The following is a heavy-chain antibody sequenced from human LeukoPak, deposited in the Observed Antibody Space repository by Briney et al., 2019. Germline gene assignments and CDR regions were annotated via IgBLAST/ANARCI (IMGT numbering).Heavy chain of an antibody. D-gene: IGHD3-10*01. Sequence: SETLSPTCAVYGGSFSGYYWSWIRQPPGKGLEWIGEINHSGSTNYNPSLKSRVTISVDTSKNQFSLKLSSVTAADTAVYYCARAGYYGSGSSDYWGQGTLVTVSS. CDR1: GGSFSGYY. CDR2: INHSGST. J-gene: IGHJ4*02. CDR3: ARAGYYGSGSSDY. V-gene: IGHV4-34*01.